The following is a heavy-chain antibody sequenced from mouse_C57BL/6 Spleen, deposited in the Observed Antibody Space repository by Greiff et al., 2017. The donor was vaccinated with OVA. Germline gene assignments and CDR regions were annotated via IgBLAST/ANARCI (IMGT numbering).Heavy chain of an antibody. CDR2: ISSGGSYT. D-gene: IGHD2-2*01. J-gene: IGHJ3*01. Sequence: EVKLMESGGDLVKPGGSLKLSCAASGFTFSSYGMSWVRQTPDKRLEWVATISSGGSYTYYPDSVKGRFTISRDNAKNTLYLQMGSLKSEDTAMYDCARKGIYYGYAGGFAYWGQGTLVTVSA. CDR1: GFTFSSYG. V-gene: IGHV5-6*01. CDR3: ARKGIYYGYAGGFAY.